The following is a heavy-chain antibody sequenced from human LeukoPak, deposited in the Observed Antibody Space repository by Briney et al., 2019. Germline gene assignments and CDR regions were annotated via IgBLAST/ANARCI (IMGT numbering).Heavy chain of an antibody. CDR1: GFTFSSYA. J-gene: IGHJ4*02. CDR3: ARGGPDYYGSGAYSSFDY. D-gene: IGHD3-22*01. Sequence: GGSLRLSCAASGFTFSSYAMMWVRQAPGKGLEWVSVIYTGGSTYYADSVKGRFTISRDNSKNTLYLQMNSLRAEDTAVYYCARGGPDYYGSGAYSSFDYWGQGTLVTVSS. V-gene: IGHV3-66*01. CDR2: IYTGGST.